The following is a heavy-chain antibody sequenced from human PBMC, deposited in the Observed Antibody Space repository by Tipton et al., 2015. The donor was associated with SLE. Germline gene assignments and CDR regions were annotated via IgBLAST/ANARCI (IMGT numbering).Heavy chain of an antibody. CDR2: INHSGST. J-gene: IGHJ6*02. Sequence: TLSLTCAVYGGSFSGYYWSWIRQPPGKGLGWIGEINHSGSTNYNPSLKSRVTISVDTSKNQFSLKLSSVTAADTAVYYCARGRWDYDFWSGYYPAPYYYYGMDVWGQGTTVTVSS. CDR3: ARGRWDYDFWSGYYPAPYYYYGMDV. CDR1: GGSFSGYY. D-gene: IGHD3-3*01. V-gene: IGHV4-34*01.